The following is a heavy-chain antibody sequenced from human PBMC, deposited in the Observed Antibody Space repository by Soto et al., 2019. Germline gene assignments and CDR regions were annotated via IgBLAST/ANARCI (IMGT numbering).Heavy chain of an antibody. D-gene: IGHD6-13*01. V-gene: IGHV4-39*01. CDR1: GGPISSGSYY. Sequence: SETLSLTCTVSGGPISSGSYYWGWVRQPPGKWLEWIGSIYYSGNAYYNPSLKSRVAVSVDTSKNQFSLKVTSVTATDTAVYYCARHKDTSSRYLLPDFWGQGTLVTVSS. J-gene: IGHJ4*02. CDR2: IYYSGNA. CDR3: ARHKDTSSRYLLPDF.